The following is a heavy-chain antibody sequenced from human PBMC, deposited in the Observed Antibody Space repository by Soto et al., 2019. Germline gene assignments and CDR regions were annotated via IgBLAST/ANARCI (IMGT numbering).Heavy chain of an antibody. J-gene: IGHJ5*02. CDR2: VYHTGDT. V-gene: IGHV4-4*02. CDR1: GGTVASSHW. CDR3: AREIVTAGGNNYFDP. Sequence: SETLSLTCGVSGGTVASSHWWSWVRQSPGRGLEWIGNVYHTGDTNFNPSLQSRVTFSVDKSNNQFSLRLASVTAADTAVYFCAREIVTAGGNNYFDPWGPGTLVTVSS. D-gene: IGHD2-21*02.